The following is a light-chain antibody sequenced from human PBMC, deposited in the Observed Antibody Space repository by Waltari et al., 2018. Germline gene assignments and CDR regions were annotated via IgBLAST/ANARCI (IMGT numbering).Light chain of an antibody. Sequence: DIQMTQSPSSLSAFAGDRVTITCRASQSISSYVNWYQQKPGKAPKLLIYAASSLQSGVPSRFSGSGSGTDFTLTISSLQPEDFATYYCQQSYSTPLTFGGGTKVEIK. CDR2: AAS. J-gene: IGKJ4*01. V-gene: IGKV1-39*01. CDR1: QSISSY. CDR3: QQSYSTPLT.